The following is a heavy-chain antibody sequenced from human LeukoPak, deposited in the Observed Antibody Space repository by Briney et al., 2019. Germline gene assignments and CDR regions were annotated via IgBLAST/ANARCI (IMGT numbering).Heavy chain of an antibody. V-gene: IGHV3-23*01. D-gene: IGHD3-22*01. Sequence: PGGSLRLSCVASEITFNTYAMSWIRQAPGKGLEGVSSISGNKAHTYYADSVRGRFTISRDNSKNTLNLQMNILRPEDRAIYYCAQAIDGSGYNFERGADYWGQGSLVTV. CDR2: ISGNKAHT. CDR1: EITFNTYA. CDR3: AQAIDGSGYNFERGADY. J-gene: IGHJ4*02.